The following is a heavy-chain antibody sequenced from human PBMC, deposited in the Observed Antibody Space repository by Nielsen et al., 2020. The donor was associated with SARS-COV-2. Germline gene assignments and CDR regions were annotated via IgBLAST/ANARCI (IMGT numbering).Heavy chain of an antibody. V-gene: IGHV3-11*06. CDR1: GFTFSDYY. CDR2: ISSSSSYT. J-gene: IGHJ4*02. CDR3: ARDAVSSSDLDY. Sequence: GGSLRLSCAASGFTFSDYYMSWIRQAPGKGLEWVSYISSSSSYTNYADSVKGRFAISRDNAKNSLYLQMNSLRDEDTAVYYCARDAVSSSDLDYWGQGTLVTVSS. D-gene: IGHD6-6*01.